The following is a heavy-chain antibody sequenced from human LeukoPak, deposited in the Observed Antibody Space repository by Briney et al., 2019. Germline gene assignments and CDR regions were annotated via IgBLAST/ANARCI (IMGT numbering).Heavy chain of an antibody. CDR2: ISAYNGNT. D-gene: IGHD6-19*01. Sequence: ASVKVSCKASGYTFTSYGIRWVRPAPGQGLEWMGWISAYNGNTNYAQKLQGRVTMTTDTSTSTAYMELRSLRSEDTAVYYCASVLSGIAVAGSFDPWGQGTLVTASS. J-gene: IGHJ5*02. V-gene: IGHV1-18*01. CDR3: ASVLSGIAVAGSFDP. CDR1: GYTFTSYG.